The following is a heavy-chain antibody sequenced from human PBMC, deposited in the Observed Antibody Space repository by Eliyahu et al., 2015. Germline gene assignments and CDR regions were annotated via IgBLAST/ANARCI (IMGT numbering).Heavy chain of an antibody. J-gene: IGHJ4*02. D-gene: IGHD3-10*01. CDR2: INHSGRT. CDR1: GGSFSGYY. Sequence: QVQLQQWXAGLLKPSXTLSLTCAVXGGSFSGYYWSWIRQPPGKGLEWIGEINHSGRTNYNPSLKSRVTISVDTSKNQFSLKLSSVTAADTAVYYCASPLGSGSYAFDYWGQGTLVTVSS. V-gene: IGHV4-34*01. CDR3: ASPLGSGSYAFDY.